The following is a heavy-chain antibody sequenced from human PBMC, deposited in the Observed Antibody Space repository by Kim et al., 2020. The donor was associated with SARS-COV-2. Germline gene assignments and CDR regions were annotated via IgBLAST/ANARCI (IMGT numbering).Heavy chain of an antibody. CDR3: ARPTLLAYCGGDCYAFDI. V-gene: IGHV4-39*01. J-gene: IGHJ3*02. Sequence: SETLSLTCTVSGGSISSSSYYWGWIRQPPGKGLEWIGSIYYSGSTYYNPSLKSRVTISVDTSKNQFSLKLSSVTAADTAVYYCARPTLLAYCGGDCYAFDIWGQGTMVTVSS. CDR1: GGSISSSSYY. CDR2: IYYSGST. D-gene: IGHD2-21*02.